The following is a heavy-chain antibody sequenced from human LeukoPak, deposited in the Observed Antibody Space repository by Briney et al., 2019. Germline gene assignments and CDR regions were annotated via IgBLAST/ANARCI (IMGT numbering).Heavy chain of an antibody. CDR1: GGSISSSSYY. CDR2: IYYSGST. D-gene: IGHD2-2*01. CDR3: ARRQKDIVVVPAARSHWFDP. J-gene: IGHJ5*02. Sequence: SETLSLTCTVCGGSISSSSYYWGWIRQPPGKGLEWIGSIYYSGSTYYNPSLKSRVTISVDTSKNQFSLKLSSVTAADTAVYYCARRQKDIVVVPAARSHWFDPWGQGTLVTVSS. V-gene: IGHV4-39*01.